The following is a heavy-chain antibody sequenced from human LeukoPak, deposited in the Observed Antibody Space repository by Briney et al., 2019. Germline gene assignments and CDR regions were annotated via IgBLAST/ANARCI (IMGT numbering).Heavy chain of an antibody. D-gene: IGHD2-21*02. J-gene: IGHJ4*02. CDR2: IYYSGST. CDR3: ARFTHCGGDCYALDY. CDR1: GGSINSYY. V-gene: IGHV4-59*01. Sequence: SETLSLTCTVSGGSINSYYRTWIRQPPGKGLEWIGYIYYSGSTNYTPSLKSRVTISVDTSKNQFSLKLSSVTAADTAVYYCARFTHCGGDCYALDYWGQGTLVTVSS.